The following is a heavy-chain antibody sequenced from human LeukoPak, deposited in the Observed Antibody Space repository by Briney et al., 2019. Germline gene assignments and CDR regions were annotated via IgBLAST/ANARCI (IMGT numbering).Heavy chain of an antibody. CDR1: GGAISSYY. CDR3: ARGGWSLDL. V-gene: IGHV4-59*01. Sequence: QVQLQESGPGLVKPSETLSLTCTVSGGAISSYYWSWIRQPPGKGLEWIGYIYYSGSTNYNSSLKSRVTMSVDTSKNQFSLRLTSVTAADTAVYHCARGGWSLDLWGRGTLVTVSS. J-gene: IGHJ2*01. D-gene: IGHD1-26*01. CDR2: IYYSGST.